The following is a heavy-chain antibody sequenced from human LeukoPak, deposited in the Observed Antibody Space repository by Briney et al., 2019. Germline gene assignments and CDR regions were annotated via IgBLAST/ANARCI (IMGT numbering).Heavy chain of an antibody. J-gene: IGHJ4*02. CDR2: ISYDGSNK. CDR3: ARASIADDY. D-gene: IGHD6-6*01. V-gene: IGHV3-30-3*01. Sequence: PGGSLRLSCAASGFTFSSYAMHWVRQAPGKGLKWVAVISYDGSNKYYADPVKGRFTISRDNSKNTLYLQMNSLRAEDTAVYYCARASIADDYWGQGTLVTVSS. CDR1: GFTFSSYA.